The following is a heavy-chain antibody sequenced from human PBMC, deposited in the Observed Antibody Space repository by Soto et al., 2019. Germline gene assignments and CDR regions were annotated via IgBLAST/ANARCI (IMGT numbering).Heavy chain of an antibody. CDR1: GFSLSTSGMC. Sequence: SCPTLVNPTQTLTLTCTFSGFSLSTSGMCXIWIRQPPAKALEWLALIDWDDDKYYSTSLKTRLTISKDTSKNQVVLTMTNMDPVDRATYYCARMGHSNPYYFDYWGQGTLVTVSS. CDR3: ARMGHSNPYYFDY. J-gene: IGHJ4*02. CDR2: IDWDDDK. V-gene: IGHV2-70*01. D-gene: IGHD4-4*01.